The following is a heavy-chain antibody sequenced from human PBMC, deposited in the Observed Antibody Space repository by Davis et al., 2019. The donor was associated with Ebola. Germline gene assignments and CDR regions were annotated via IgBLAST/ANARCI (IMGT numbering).Heavy chain of an antibody. CDR2: IRRKANSYAT. J-gene: IGHJ6*03. V-gene: IGHV3-73*01. Sequence: GGSLRLSCAASGFTFSGSAMHWVRQASGKGLEWVGRIRRKANSYATAYAASVKGRLTISSDDSTNTAYLQMNSLKTEDTAVYYCARGTGTPATEFYYYYYMDVWGKRTTVTVSS. D-gene: IGHD5-12*01. CDR1: GFTFSGSA. CDR3: ARGTGTPATEFYYYYYMDV.